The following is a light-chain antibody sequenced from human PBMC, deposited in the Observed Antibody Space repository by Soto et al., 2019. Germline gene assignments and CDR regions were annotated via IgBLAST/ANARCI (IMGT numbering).Light chain of an antibody. Sequence: IRMTQSPSTLFASLGDRVTITCRVSQSISSWLAWYQQKPGKAPKLLIYDASSLESGVPSRFSGSGSGTEFTLTISSLQPDDFATYYCQQYNGTFGQGTKLEIK. J-gene: IGKJ2*01. CDR1: QSISSW. V-gene: IGKV1-5*01. CDR3: QQYNGT. CDR2: DAS.